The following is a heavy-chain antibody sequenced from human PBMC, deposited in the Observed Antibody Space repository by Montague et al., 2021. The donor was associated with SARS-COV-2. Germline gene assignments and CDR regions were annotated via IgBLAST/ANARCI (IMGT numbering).Heavy chain of an antibody. J-gene: IGHJ4*02. CDR1: GGSITSGGYY. D-gene: IGHD3-10*01. V-gene: IGHV4-31*03. Sequence: TLSLTCTVSGGSITSGGYYWTWIRQHPGKGLEWLGSIDYSGNTYYNPSLMTRLSISMDTAKNHFSLKLTSVTAADTAVYYCVSGGSYFLSAVGYWGQGALVTVSS. CDR3: VSGGSYFLSAVGY. CDR2: IDYSGNT.